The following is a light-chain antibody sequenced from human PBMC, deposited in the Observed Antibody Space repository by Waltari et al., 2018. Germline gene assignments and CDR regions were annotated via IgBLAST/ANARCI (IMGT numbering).Light chain of an antibody. Sequence: QSALTQPASVSGSPGQSITLSCTGTGSDVGGYDYVSWYQHHPGKAPKLIIYDVTKRPSGVSNRFSASKSGNTASLTISGLQTEDEADYYCNSYTTSSTFLFGSGTTVTVL. CDR2: DVT. J-gene: IGLJ1*01. CDR3: NSYTTSSTFL. CDR1: GSDVGGYDY. V-gene: IGLV2-14*03.